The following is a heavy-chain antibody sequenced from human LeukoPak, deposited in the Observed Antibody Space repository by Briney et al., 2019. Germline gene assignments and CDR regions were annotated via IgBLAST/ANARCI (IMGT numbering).Heavy chain of an antibody. Sequence: AGGSLRLSCTVSGFTFSSFAMEWVRQAPGKGPEWVAVISYDGSNKYYADSVKGRFTISRDNSKNTLYLQMNSLRAEDTAVYYCARDGADMGFWLELHGAWHYGMDVWGQGTTVTVSS. D-gene: IGHD1-26*01. V-gene: IGHV3-30-3*01. J-gene: IGHJ6*02. CDR2: ISYDGSNK. CDR3: ARDGADMGFWLELHGAWHYGMDV. CDR1: GFTFSSFA.